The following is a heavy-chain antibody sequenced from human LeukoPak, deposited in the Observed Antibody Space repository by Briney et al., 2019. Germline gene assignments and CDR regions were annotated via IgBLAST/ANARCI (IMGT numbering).Heavy chain of an antibody. CDR2: IIPVVSIS. Sequence: GSSVKVSCKASGDTFTRYIITWVREAPGQGLECMGRIIPVVSISNYAQKFQGRVTITADKSTSTAYMEVNSLTCEDTAVYFCARENPRSYDSGGYHLGTFDFWGQGTLVTVSS. J-gene: IGHJ4*02. D-gene: IGHD3-22*01. CDR1: GDTFTRYI. V-gene: IGHV1-69*04. CDR3: ARENPRSYDSGGYHLGTFDF.